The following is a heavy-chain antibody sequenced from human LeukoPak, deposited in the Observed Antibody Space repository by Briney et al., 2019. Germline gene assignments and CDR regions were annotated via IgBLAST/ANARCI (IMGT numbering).Heavy chain of an antibody. D-gene: IGHD4-4*01. Sequence: PSETLSLTCAVYGGSFSGYYWSWIRQPPGKGLEWIGEINHSGSTNYNPSLKSRVIISVDTSKNQFSLKLSSVTAADTAVYYCASFAGNHDYWGQGTLVTVSS. CDR2: INHSGST. CDR1: GGSFSGYY. CDR3: ASFAGNHDY. J-gene: IGHJ4*02. V-gene: IGHV4-34*01.